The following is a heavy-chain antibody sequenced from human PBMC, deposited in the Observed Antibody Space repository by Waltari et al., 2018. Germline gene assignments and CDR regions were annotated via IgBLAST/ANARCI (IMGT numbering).Heavy chain of an antibody. J-gene: IGHJ6*02. Sequence: EVQLVESGGGLVQPGGSLRLSCVASGFTFSRHWMSWVRQAPGKGLEWVANIKEDGGETYDIDSVKGRFTGSRDNARNSLYVQRNSLRADDSAVYYCARDQLGHNGMDVWGQGTTVTVSS. V-gene: IGHV3-7*04. D-gene: IGHD7-27*01. CDR3: ARDQLGHNGMDV. CDR2: IKEDGGET. CDR1: GFTFSRHW.